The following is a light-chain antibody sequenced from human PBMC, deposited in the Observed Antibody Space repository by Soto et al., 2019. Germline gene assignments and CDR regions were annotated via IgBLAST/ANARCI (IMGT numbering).Light chain of an antibody. Sequence: AVMTHSPPSLPVTLGQPASISCKSSQSVVYSDGNAYLNWFQQRPGQSPRRLMYTVSNRDSGGRDRCSGDESENNLTVKIGRVDAEDVGIYYCKQGTPGPPTFGQGTKVEI. J-gene: IGKJ1*01. V-gene: IGKV2-30*01. CDR1: QSVVYSDGNAY. CDR3: KQGTPGPPT. CDR2: TVS.